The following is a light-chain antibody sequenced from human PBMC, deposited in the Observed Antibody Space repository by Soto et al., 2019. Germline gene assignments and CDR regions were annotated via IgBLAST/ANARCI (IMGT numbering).Light chain of an antibody. J-gene: IGKJ4*01. V-gene: IGKV3D-15*03. CDR3: QQYHQCPTVT. CDR2: GAS. Sequence: ILMTQYPATLSVSPGERATLSCGASQSVSSNLAWYQQKPGQTPRLLIYGASSRATGIPDRFSGSGSGTDFTLTISILKTEDSSVYYCQQYHQCPTVTFGGGTKVDIK. CDR1: QSVSSN.